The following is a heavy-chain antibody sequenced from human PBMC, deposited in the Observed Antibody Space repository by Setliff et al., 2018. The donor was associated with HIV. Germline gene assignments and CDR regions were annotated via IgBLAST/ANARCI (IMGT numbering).Heavy chain of an antibody. CDR1: GYTFTDYF. CDR2: ISPDNANT. CDR3: ARQLSNSFDY. Sequence: GASVKVSCKSSGYTFTDYFMHWVRQAPGQGLEWMGWISPDNANTRISQRFRGSVTMTRDRSINTAYMEFSGLTSDDTAVYYFARQLSNSFDYWGQGTLVTVSS. V-gene: IGHV1-2*02. D-gene: IGHD1-1*01. J-gene: IGHJ4*02.